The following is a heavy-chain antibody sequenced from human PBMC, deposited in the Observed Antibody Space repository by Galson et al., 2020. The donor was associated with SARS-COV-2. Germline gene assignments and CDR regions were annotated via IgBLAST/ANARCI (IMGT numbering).Heavy chain of an antibody. J-gene: IGHJ4*02. V-gene: IGHV4-39*01. CDR1: GGSISSSSYY. CDR2: IYYSESN. CDR3: ARQILTGYYSFYYFDY. D-gene: IGHD3-9*01. Sequence: SETLSLTCTVSGGSISSSSYYWGWIRQPPGEGLEWIGSIYYSESNYYNPSLTNRVTMSVDTSKNQFSLKLSSVTAADTTVYYCARQILTGYYSFYYFDYWGQGTLVTVSS.